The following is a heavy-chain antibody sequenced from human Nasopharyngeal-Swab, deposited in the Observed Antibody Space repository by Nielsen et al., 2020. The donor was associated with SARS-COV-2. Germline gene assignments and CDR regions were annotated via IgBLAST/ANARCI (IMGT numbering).Heavy chain of an antibody. J-gene: IGHJ4*02. Sequence: GESLKISCAASGFTFSDYGIQWVRQAPGKGLEWVGVVSSDGSNKYYSDSAKGRFALSRDNSKNTVDLQMNSLTAEDTAVYYCAKAPRVNDPVDYWGQGTLVTVSS. CDR2: VSSDGSNK. D-gene: IGHD2-21*01. CDR1: GFTFSDYG. V-gene: IGHV3-30*18. CDR3: AKAPRVNDPVDY.